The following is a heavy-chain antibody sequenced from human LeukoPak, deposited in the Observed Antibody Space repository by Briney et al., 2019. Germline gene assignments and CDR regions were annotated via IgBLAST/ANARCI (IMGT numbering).Heavy chain of an antibody. D-gene: IGHD6-19*01. CDR3: ASDHYSSEWPIDS. Sequence: GGSLRLSCAASGFTFSSYGMHWVREAPGKGLEGVTVISYDGSDKFYADSVKGRFTIARDNSKKTLYLQMDSLRTEDTAVYYCASDHYSSEWPIDSWGQGTLVTVSS. V-gene: IGHV3-30*03. J-gene: IGHJ4*02. CDR1: GFTFSSYG. CDR2: ISYDGSDK.